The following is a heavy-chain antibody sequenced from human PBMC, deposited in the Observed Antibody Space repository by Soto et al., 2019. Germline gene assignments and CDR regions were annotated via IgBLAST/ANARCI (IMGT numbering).Heavy chain of an antibody. CDR1: GYTFINYG. CDR2: ISVYNGNT. J-gene: IGHJ5*02. D-gene: IGHD4-17*01. V-gene: IGHV1-18*01. Sequence: VKVSCKASGYTFINYGINWARQAPGQGLEWMGWISVYNGNTNYAQKFQGRVTMTTDTSTSTAYMELRSLRSDDTAVYYCARDDYGAISWGQGTLVTVSS. CDR3: ARDDYGAIS.